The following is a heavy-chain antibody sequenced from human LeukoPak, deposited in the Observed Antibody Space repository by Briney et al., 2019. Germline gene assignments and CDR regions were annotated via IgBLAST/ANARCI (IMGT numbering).Heavy chain of an antibody. J-gene: IGHJ3*02. CDR2: INHSGST. Sequence: SETLSLTCAVYGGSFSGYYWSWIRQPPGKGLEWIGEINHSGSTNYNPSLKSRVTISVDTSKNQFSLKLSSVTAADTAVYYCARAPYSSGWYATLAFDIWGQGTMVTVSS. CDR3: ARAPYSSGWYATLAFDI. CDR1: GGSFSGYY. V-gene: IGHV4-34*01. D-gene: IGHD6-19*01.